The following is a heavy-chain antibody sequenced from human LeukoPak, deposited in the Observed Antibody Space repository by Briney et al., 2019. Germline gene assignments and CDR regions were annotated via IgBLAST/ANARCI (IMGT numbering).Heavy chain of an antibody. CDR1: GYTFTSYG. Sequence: ASVKVSCKASGYTFTSYGISWVRQAPGQGLEWMGWISAYNGNTNYAQKLQGRVTMTTDTSTSTAYMELRSLRSDDTAVYYCARDQDDILTGYHYYYYMDVWGKGTTVTVSS. J-gene: IGHJ6*03. V-gene: IGHV1-18*01. CDR3: ARDQDDILTGYHYYYYMDV. D-gene: IGHD3-9*01. CDR2: ISAYNGNT.